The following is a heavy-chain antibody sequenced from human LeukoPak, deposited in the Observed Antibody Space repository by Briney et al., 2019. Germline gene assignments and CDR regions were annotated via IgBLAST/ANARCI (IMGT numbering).Heavy chain of an antibody. V-gene: IGHV1-18*01. Sequence: ASVKVSCKASGYTFTSYNISWVRRAPGQGLEWMGWISAYNGNTNYAQNLQGRVTMTTDTSTSTAYMELRSLRSDDTAVYYCARGIQYSYGVGSVFFDYWGQGTLVTVSS. CDR3: ARGIQYSYGVGSVFFDY. CDR1: GYTFTSYN. D-gene: IGHD5-18*01. CDR2: ISAYNGNT. J-gene: IGHJ4*02.